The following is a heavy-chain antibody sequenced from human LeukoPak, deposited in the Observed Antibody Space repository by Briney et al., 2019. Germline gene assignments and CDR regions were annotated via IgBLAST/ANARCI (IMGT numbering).Heavy chain of an antibody. J-gene: IGHJ4*02. CDR2: ISAYNGNT. CDR3: ARDYYYDSSGYYPYFDY. Sequence: ASVKVSCKASGYTFTSYVISWVRQAPGQGLEWMGWISAYNGNTNYAQKLQGRVTMTTDTSTSTAYMELRSLRSDDTAVYYCARDYYYDSSGYYPYFDYWGQGTLVTVSS. CDR1: GYTFTSYV. D-gene: IGHD3-22*01. V-gene: IGHV1-18*01.